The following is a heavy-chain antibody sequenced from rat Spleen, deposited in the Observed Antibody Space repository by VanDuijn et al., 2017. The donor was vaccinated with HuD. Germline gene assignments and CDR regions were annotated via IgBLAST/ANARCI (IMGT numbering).Heavy chain of an antibody. CDR1: GFSFSNYY. V-gene: IGHV5-25*01. J-gene: IGHJ3*01. CDR2: ISPAGGNT. D-gene: IGHD1-10*01. CDR3: ARRSITTFFDN. Sequence: EVQLVEPGGGLVQPGRSMQLSCAASGFSFSNYYMAWVRQAPTKGLEWVASISPAGGNTYYRDSVKGRFTVSRDNAKSTLYLQMDSLRSEDTATYYCARRSITTFFDNWGQGTLVTVSS.